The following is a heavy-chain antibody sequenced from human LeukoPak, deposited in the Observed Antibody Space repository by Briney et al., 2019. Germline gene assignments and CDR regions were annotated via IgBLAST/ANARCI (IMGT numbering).Heavy chain of an antibody. CDR1: GFTFSSYA. CDR3: ARDIQLST. J-gene: IGHJ3*01. V-gene: IGHV3-23*01. CDR2: ISFSGANS. Sequence: PGGSLRLSCAASGFTFSSYAMTWVRQAPGKGLDWVSLISFSGANSYYADSVKGRFTISRDNSKDILFLQMNSLRAEDTAIYYCARDIQLSTWGLGTMVTVSS. D-gene: IGHD5-24*01.